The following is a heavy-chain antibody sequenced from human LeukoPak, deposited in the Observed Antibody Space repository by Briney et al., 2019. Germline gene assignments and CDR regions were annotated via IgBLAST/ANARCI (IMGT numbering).Heavy chain of an antibody. Sequence: ASVKVSCKASGYTFTGYYINWVRQAPGQGLEWMGWINPNSGGTNYAQKFQGRVTMTSDTSISTAHMELSSLRSDDTAVYYCARKSAARSTSEFDCWGQGTLVTVSS. J-gene: IGHJ4*02. CDR3: ARKSAARSTSEFDC. D-gene: IGHD2-2*01. CDR1: GYTFTGYY. CDR2: INPNSGGT. V-gene: IGHV1-2*02.